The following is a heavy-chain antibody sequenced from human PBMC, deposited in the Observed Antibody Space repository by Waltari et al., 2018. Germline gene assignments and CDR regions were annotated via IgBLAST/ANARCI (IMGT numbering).Heavy chain of an antibody. CDR2: TWYDGSNS. CDR3: AKDKNYGGHSEGADY. CDR1: GFTFNNYG. Sequence: QVQLVESGGGVAQPGRSWRLSCKASGFTFNNYGMHWVRQAPGKGLEWVAITWYDGSNSNYADSVQGRFTISRDNSKNTLYLEMNSLRVEDTAVYYCAKDKNYGGHSEGADYWGQGALVTVSS. V-gene: IGHV3-33*06. D-gene: IGHD4-17*01. J-gene: IGHJ4*02.